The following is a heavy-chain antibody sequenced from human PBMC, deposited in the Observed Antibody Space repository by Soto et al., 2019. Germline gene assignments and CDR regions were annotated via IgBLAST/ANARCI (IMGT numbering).Heavy chain of an antibody. CDR3: ARDPDCTNGVCYDNWFDP. CDR2: IIPIFGTA. J-gene: IGHJ5*02. D-gene: IGHD2-8*01. V-gene: IGHV1-69*13. CDR1: GGTFSSYA. Sequence: SVKVSCKASGGTFSSYAISWVRQAPGQGLEWMGGIIPIFGTANYAQKFQGRVTITADESTSTAYMELSSLRSEDTAVYYCARDPDCTNGVCYDNWFDPWGQGTLVTVSS.